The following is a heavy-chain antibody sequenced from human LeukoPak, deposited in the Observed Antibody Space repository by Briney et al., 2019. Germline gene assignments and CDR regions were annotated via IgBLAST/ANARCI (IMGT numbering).Heavy chain of an antibody. D-gene: IGHD3-9*01. J-gene: IGHJ6*02. CDR3: ARTRTYYDILTGYYKYYYYGMDV. CDR2: INPNSGGT. V-gene: IGHV1-2*02. CDR1: GYTFTGYY. Sequence: ASVKVSCKASGYTFTGYYMHWVRQAPGQGLEWMGWINPNSGGTNYAQKFQGRVTMTRNTSISTAYMELSSLRSEDTAVYYCARTRTYYDILTGYYKYYYYGMDVWGQGTTVTVSS.